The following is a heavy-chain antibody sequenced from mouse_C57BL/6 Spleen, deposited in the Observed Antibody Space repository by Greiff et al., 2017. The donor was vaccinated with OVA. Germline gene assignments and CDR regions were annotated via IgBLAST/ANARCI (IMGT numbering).Heavy chain of an antibody. J-gene: IGHJ2*01. CDR1: GYAFSSSW. CDR2: IYPGDGDT. V-gene: IGHV1-82*01. D-gene: IGHD3-3*01. CDR3: ARGDPGY. Sequence: QVQLQQSGPELVKPGASVKISCKASGYAFSSSWMNWVKQRPGKGLEWIGRIYPGDGDTNYNGKFKGKATLTADKSSSTAYMQLSSLTSEDSAVYFCARGDPGYWGKGTTLTVSS.